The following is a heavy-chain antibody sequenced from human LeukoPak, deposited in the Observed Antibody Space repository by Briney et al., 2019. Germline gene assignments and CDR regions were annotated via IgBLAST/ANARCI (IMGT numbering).Heavy chain of an antibody. CDR2: IYSSGTT. CDR3: GRRPAVDGPIDD. D-gene: IGHD3/OR15-3a*01. V-gene: IGHV4-59*01. J-gene: IGHJ4*02. CDR1: GGSLHRSF. Sequence: SETLSLTCVVSGGSLHRSFWTWVRQPPGKGLEWIGRIYSSGTTDYSPSLKSRLTISIDTSKNQFSLRLASVTAADTAVYYCGRRPAVDGPIDDWGQGILVAVSS.